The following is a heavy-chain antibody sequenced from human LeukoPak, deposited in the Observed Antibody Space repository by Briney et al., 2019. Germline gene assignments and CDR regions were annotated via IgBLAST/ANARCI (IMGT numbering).Heavy chain of an antibody. Sequence: GGSLRLSCAASGFTFSSYWMHWVRQAPGKGLVWVSRISTEGSDTRYADSAKGRFTISRDDAKNTVYLLMNSLRAEDTALYYCASGGPSFSFGQRDYWGQGTLVAVSS. CDR1: GFTFSSYW. J-gene: IGHJ4*02. V-gene: IGHV3-74*01. D-gene: IGHD3-3*01. CDR2: ISTEGSDT. CDR3: ASGGPSFSFGQRDY.